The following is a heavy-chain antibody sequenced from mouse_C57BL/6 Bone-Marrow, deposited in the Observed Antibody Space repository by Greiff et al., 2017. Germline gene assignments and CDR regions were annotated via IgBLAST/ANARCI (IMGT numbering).Heavy chain of an antibody. CDR1: GFNIKDDY. D-gene: IGHD2-2*01. V-gene: IGHV14-4*01. J-gene: IGHJ3*01. CDR3: TRYYAYAY. CDR2: IDPENGDT. Sequence: EVQLQQSGAELVRPGASVKLSCTASGFNIKDDYMHWVKQRPEQGLEWIGWIDPENGDTEYATKFQGKATITADTSSNTAYLQLSSLTSEDTAVYYCTRYYAYAYWGQGTLVTVSA.